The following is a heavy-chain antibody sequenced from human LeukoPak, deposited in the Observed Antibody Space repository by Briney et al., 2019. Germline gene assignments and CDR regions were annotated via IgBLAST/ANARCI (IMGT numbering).Heavy chain of an antibody. Sequence: SGGSLRLSCAASGFTFSSYGMHWVRQAPGKGLEWVAVLWYDGSNKYYADSVKGRFTISRDNSKNTLYPQMNSLRAEDTAVYYCARGFTMVRGVITYYFDYWGQETLVTVSS. CDR1: GFTFSSYG. CDR3: ARGFTMVRGVITYYFDY. CDR2: LWYDGSNK. D-gene: IGHD3-10*01. V-gene: IGHV3-33*08. J-gene: IGHJ4*02.